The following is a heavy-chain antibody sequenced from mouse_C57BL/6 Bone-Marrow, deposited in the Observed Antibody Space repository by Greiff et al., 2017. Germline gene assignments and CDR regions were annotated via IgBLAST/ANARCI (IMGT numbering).Heavy chain of an antibody. CDR1: GFNIKDDY. V-gene: IGHV14-4*01. CDR3: TTLPKNY. Sequence: VQLQQSGAELVRPGASVKLSCTASGFNIKDDYMHWVKQRPEQGLEWIGWIDPENGDTEYASKFQGKATITADTSSNTVYLQLSSLTSEDTAVYYSTTLPKNYWGQGTTLTVSS. CDR2: IDPENGDT. D-gene: IGHD2-1*01. J-gene: IGHJ2*01.